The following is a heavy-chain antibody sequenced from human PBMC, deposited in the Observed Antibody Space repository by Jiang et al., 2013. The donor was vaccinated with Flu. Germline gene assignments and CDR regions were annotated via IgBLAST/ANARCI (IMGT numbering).Heavy chain of an antibody. D-gene: IGHD6-6*01. Sequence: SGFTFSSYAMHWVRQAPGKGLEWVAVISYDGSNKYYADSVKGRFTISRDNSKNTLYLQMNSLRAEDTAVYYCARLQYSSSSGLGDTDYWGQGTLVTVSS. V-gene: IGHV3-30-3*01. CDR2: ISYDGSNK. CDR3: ARLQYSSSSGLGDTDY. CDR1: GFTFSSYA. J-gene: IGHJ4*02.